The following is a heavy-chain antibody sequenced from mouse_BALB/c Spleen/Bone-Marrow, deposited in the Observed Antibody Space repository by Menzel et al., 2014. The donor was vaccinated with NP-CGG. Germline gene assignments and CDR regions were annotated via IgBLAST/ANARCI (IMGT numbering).Heavy chain of an antibody. CDR3: ARGYYGSSLVY. CDR1: GYTFTSYW. D-gene: IGHD1-1*01. J-gene: IGHJ3*01. CDR2: INPSTGYT. Sequence: QVQLKESGAELAKPGASVKMSCKASGYTFTSYWMHWVKQRPGQGLEWIGYINPSTGYTECNQKFKDKATLTADKSSSTAYMQLSSLTSEDSAVYYCARGYYGSSLVYWGQGTLVTVSA. V-gene: IGHV1-7*01.